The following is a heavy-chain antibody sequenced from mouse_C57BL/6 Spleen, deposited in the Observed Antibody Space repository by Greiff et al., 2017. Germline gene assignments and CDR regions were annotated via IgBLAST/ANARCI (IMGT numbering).Heavy chain of an antibody. J-gene: IGHJ2*01. D-gene: IGHD1-1*01. V-gene: IGHV1-80*01. CDR3: ARSTVVAGDY. CDR2: IYPGDGDT. Sequence: QVQLKESGAELVKPGASVKISCKASGYAFSSYWMNWVKQRPGKGLEWIGQIYPGDGDTNYNGKFKGKATLTADKSSSTAYMQLSSLTSEDSAVYFCARSTVVAGDYWGQGTTLTVSS. CDR1: GYAFSSYW.